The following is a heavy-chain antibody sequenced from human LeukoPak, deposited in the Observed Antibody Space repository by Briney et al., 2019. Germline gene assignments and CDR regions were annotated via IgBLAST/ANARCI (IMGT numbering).Heavy chain of an antibody. Sequence: GGSLRLSCAASGFTFSTYWMQWVRQAPGKGLVWVSHINGDGSSTTYADSVKGRFTISRGNGKNTLYLQMNSLRVDDTAIYYCVRDNYGVDYWGQGTLVTVSS. J-gene: IGHJ4*02. CDR2: INGDGSST. V-gene: IGHV3-74*01. CDR3: VRDNYGVDY. CDR1: GFTFSTYW. D-gene: IGHD4-17*01.